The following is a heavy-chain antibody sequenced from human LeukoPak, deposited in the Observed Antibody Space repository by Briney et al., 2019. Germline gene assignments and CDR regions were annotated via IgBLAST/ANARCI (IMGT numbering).Heavy chain of an antibody. V-gene: IGHV3-23*01. CDR1: GFTFSSYA. D-gene: IGHD2-15*01. Sequence: GGSLRLSCAASGFTFSSYAMSWVRQAPGKGLEWVSAISGSGGSTYYADSVKGRFTISRDNSKNTLYLQMNSLRAEVTAVYYSAMADIVVVVAALPSRFDPWGQGTLVTVSS. J-gene: IGHJ5*02. CDR3: AMADIVVVVAALPSRFDP. CDR2: ISGSGGST.